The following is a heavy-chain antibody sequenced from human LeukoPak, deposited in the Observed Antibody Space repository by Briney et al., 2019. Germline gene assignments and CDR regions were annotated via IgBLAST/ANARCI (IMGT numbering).Heavy chain of an antibody. V-gene: IGHV3-15*01. D-gene: IGHD6-13*01. J-gene: IGHJ6*03. Sequence: PGGSLRLSCAAPGFTFSNAWMSWVRQAPGKGLEWVGRIKSKTDGGTTDYAAPVKGRFTISRDDSKNTLYLQMNSLKTEDTAVYYCARVKRSMRWQQLVHSNYYYYMDVWGKGTTVTVSS. CDR2: IKSKTDGGTT. CDR1: GFTFSNAW. CDR3: ARVKRSMRWQQLVHSNYYYYMDV.